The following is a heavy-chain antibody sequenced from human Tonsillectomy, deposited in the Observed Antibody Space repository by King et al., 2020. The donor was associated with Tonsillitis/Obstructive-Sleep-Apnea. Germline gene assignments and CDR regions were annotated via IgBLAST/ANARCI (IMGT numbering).Heavy chain of an antibody. CDR3: APYCSVGSFHYYYSALGV. Sequence: QLQESGPGLVKPSETLSLTCTVSGGSISSSPYYWGWIRQPPGKGLEWIGDIYYGGNTYSNPSLKSRVTISVDTSKNQFSLKLNTVTAADTAVYYCAPYCSVGSFHYYYSALGVWGQGTTVSVPS. D-gene: IGHD2-15*01. CDR1: GGSISSSPYY. CDR2: IYYGGNT. J-gene: IGHJ6*02. V-gene: IGHV4-39*01.